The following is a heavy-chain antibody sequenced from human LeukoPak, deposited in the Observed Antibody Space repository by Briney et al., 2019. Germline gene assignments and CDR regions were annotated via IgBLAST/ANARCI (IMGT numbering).Heavy chain of an antibody. CDR2: IYYSGST. CDR3: ARRKYFDWLSGFGWFDP. J-gene: IGHJ5*02. V-gene: IGHV4-39*07. CDR1: GGSISSYY. Sequence: SETLSLTCTVSGGSISSYYWGWIRQPPGKGLEWIGSIYYSGSTNYNPSLKSRVTISVDTSKNQFSLKLSSVTAADTAVYYCARRKYFDWLSGFGWFDPWGQGTLVTVSS. D-gene: IGHD3-9*01.